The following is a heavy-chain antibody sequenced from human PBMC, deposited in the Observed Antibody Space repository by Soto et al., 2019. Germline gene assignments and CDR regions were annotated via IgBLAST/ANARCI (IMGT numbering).Heavy chain of an antibody. D-gene: IGHD1-26*01. CDR1: GGSFSGYY. CDR2: INHSGNT. Sequence: SETLSLTCSIYGGSFSGYYWSWIRQPPGKGLEWIGEINHSGNTNYNPSLKSRVTISVDTSNNQFSLQLNSVTPEDTAVYFCARGEQYSGRIFDYWGQGTLVTVSS. V-gene: IGHV4-34*01. J-gene: IGHJ4*01. CDR3: ARGEQYSGRIFDY.